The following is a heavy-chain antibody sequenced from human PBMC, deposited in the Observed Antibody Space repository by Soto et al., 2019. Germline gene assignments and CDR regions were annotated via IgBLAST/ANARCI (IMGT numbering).Heavy chain of an antibody. J-gene: IGHJ4*02. CDR1: GFTFSSYP. CDR2: ISGSGGST. Sequence: EVQLLESGGGLVQPGGSLRLSCAASGFTFSSYPMSWVRQAPGKGLEWVSAISGSGGSTYYADSVKGRFTISRDNSKYTLNLELNSLKAEDTAGYCCAKTPPREDIVGVVAATFFDYWGQGTLVTVSS. V-gene: IGHV3-23*01. D-gene: IGHD2-15*01. CDR3: AKTPPREDIVGVVAATFFDY.